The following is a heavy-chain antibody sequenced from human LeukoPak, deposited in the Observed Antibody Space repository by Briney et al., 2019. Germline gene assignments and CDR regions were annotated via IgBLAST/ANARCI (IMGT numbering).Heavy chain of an antibody. CDR3: ARTTVVRGGLDY. V-gene: IGHV4-31*03. CDR2: IYYSGST. CDR1: GGSISSGGYY. Sequence: KPSQTLSPTCTVSGGSISSGGYYWSWIRQHPGKGLEWIGYIYYSGSTYYNPSLKSRVTISVDTSKNQFSLKLSSVTAADTAVYYCARTTVVRGGLDYWGQGTLVTVSS. D-gene: IGHD4-23*01. J-gene: IGHJ4*02.